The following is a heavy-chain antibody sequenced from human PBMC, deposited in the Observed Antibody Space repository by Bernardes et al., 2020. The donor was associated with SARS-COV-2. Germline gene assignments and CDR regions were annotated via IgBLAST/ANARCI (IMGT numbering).Heavy chain of an antibody. CDR1: GFTFEDYT. Sequence: GGSLRLSCAASGFTFEDYTMHWVRQVPGKGLEWVYLVSWDGSTTNYADSVKGRFIISRDSSRNTVHLQMDSLRKEDTALYYCATERQSLTVFGVGHDAFDFWGQWTMVTVSS. V-gene: IGHV3-43*01. D-gene: IGHD3-3*01. CDR3: ATERQSLTVFGVGHDAFDF. CDR2: VSWDGSTT. J-gene: IGHJ3*01.